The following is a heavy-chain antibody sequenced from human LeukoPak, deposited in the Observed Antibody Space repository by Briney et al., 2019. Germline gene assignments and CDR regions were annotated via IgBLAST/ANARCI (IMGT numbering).Heavy chain of an antibody. CDR1: GFTFSSYA. D-gene: IGHD5-24*01. Sequence: GGSLRLSCAASGFTFSSYAMHWVRQAPGKGLEWVAVISYDGSNKYYADSVKGRFTISRDNSKNTLYLQMNSLRAKDTAVYYCASPRQVEMATGVDYWGQGTLVTVSS. V-gene: IGHV3-30-3*01. J-gene: IGHJ4*02. CDR3: ASPRQVEMATGVDY. CDR2: ISYDGSNK.